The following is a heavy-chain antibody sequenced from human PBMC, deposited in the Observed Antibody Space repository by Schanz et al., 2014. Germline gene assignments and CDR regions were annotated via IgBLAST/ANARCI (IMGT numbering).Heavy chain of an antibody. CDR1: GFSVSTNY. Sequence: EVRLVESGGGLVEPGGSLRLSCAVSGFSVSTNYMSWARQAPGKGLEWISSLYINAGSTRYADSVKGRFTISRDNSKNTLFLQMNSLRPDDTAVYYCARGPDYGSGSYSSYWGQGTLVTVSS. V-gene: IGHV3-66*02. J-gene: IGHJ4*02. D-gene: IGHD3-10*01. CDR3: ARGPDYGSGSYSSY. CDR2: LYINAGST.